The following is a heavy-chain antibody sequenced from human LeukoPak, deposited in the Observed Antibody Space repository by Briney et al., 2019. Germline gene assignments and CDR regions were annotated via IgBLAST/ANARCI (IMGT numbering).Heavy chain of an antibody. D-gene: IGHD6-13*01. CDR1: GGSFSGYY. V-gene: IGHV4-34*01. J-gene: IGHJ6*03. CDR2: INHSGST. CDR3: ARRCSSWFCYYYMDV. Sequence: SETLSLTCTVYGGSFSGYYWSWIRQPPGKGLEWIGEINHSGSTNYNPSLNSRVTISVDTSKNQFSLILSSVTAAGTAVYYCARRCSSWFCYYYMDVWGKGTTVTISS.